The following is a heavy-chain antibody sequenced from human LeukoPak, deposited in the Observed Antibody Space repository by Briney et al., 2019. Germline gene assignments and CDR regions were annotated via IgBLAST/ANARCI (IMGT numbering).Heavy chain of an antibody. V-gene: IGHV5-51*01. CDR1: GYSFSNYW. CDR3: ARDHYCYSTSCYFDY. Sequence: GESLKISCRASGYSFSNYWVGWVRQMPGKGMEYMGIIFPGDSNIRYNPSFQGQATMSVDRSTNTAYLQWSSLKASDIAMYYCARDHYCYSTSCYFDYWGQGTLVTVSS. D-gene: IGHD2-2*01. CDR2: IFPGDSNI. J-gene: IGHJ4*02.